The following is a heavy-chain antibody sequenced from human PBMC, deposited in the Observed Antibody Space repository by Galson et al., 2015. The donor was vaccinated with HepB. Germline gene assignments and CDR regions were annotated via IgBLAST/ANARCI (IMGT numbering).Heavy chain of an antibody. D-gene: IGHD3-10*01. Sequence: SLRLSCAASGFTFDDYGMSWVRQAPGKGLEWVSGINWSGGSTGYGDSVKGRFTVSRDNAKNSLYLQMSGLRAEDTALYYCTRVTYGSGSYGDYYYGMDVWGQGTTVTVSS. V-gene: IGHV3-20*04. J-gene: IGHJ6*02. CDR3: TRVTYGSGSYGDYYYGMDV. CDR1: GFTFDDYG. CDR2: INWSGGST.